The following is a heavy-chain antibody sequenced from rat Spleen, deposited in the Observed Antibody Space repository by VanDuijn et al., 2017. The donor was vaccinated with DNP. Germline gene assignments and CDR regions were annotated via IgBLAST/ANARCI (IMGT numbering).Heavy chain of an antibody. D-gene: IGHD1-11*01. J-gene: IGHJ2*01. CDR3: AREAYGINY. CDR2: INKDSSTK. Sequence: EVKLVESGGGLVQPGRSLQLSCAASGFKLNDYLMCWVRHAPGKGQDLIGVINKDSSTKNYTPSLKDKFTISRDNAQNTLYLQMGKLASEDTAIYYCAREAYGINYWGQGVMVTVSS. CDR1: GFKLNDYL. V-gene: IGHV4-2*01.